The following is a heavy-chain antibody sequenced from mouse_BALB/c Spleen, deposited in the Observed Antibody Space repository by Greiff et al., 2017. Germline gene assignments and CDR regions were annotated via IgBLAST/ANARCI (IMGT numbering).Heavy chain of an antibody. CDR3: ATDSQIPFDY. D-gene: IGHD3-2*01. CDR1: GYTFTSYW. J-gene: IGHJ2*01. V-gene: IGHV1-7*01. CDR2: INPSTGYT. Sequence: VQLQQSGAELAKPGASVKMSCKASGYTFTSYWMHWVKQRPGQGLEWIGYINPSTGYTEYNQKFKDKATLTADKSSSTAYMQLSSLTSEDSAVYYCATDSQIPFDYWGQGTTLTVSS.